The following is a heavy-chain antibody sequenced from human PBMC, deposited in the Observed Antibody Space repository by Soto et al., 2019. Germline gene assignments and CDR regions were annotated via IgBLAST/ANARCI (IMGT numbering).Heavy chain of an antibody. Sequence: GGSLRLSCSASGFTFSSYAMHWVRQAPGKGLEYVSAISSNGGSTYYADSVKGRFTISKDNSRNTLYLQLSSLRVEETAVYDCVKEWDAGPVLTHSSSWLGSQAEWFDPLGQGTLVTVSS. CDR3: VKEWDAGPVLTHSSSWLGSQAEWFDP. CDR2: ISSNGGST. CDR1: GFTFSSYA. D-gene: IGHD6-13*01. V-gene: IGHV3-64D*08. J-gene: IGHJ5*02.